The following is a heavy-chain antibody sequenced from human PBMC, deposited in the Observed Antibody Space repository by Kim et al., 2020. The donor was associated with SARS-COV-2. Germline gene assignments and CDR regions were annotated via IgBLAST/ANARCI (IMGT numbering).Heavy chain of an antibody. CDR2: ISSSGSTI. D-gene: IGHD3-9*01. Sequence: GGSLRLSCAASGFSFSDYYMSWIRQAPGKGLEWVSYISSSGSTIYYADSVKGRFTISRDNAKNSLYLQMNSLRAEDTAVYYCAGLTYYDILTGYYSPYYYYMDVWGKGTTVTVSS. CDR3: AGLTYYDILTGYYSPYYYYMDV. V-gene: IGHV3-11*01. CDR1: GFSFSDYY. J-gene: IGHJ6*03.